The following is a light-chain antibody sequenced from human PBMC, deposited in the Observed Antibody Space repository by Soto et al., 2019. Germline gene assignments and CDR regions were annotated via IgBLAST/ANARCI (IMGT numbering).Light chain of an antibody. Sequence: EIVLAQSPGTLSLSPGGRATLSCRASQSVSSSYLAWYQQKPGQAPRLVIYDASSRATGIPDRFSGSGSGTDFTLTISRLEPEDFAVYYCQQYGNSPLTFGGGTKVDIK. CDR1: QSVSSSY. CDR2: DAS. J-gene: IGKJ4*01. V-gene: IGKV3-20*01. CDR3: QQYGNSPLT.